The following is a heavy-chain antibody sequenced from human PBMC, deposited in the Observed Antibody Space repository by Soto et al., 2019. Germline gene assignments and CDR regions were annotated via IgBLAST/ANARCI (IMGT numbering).Heavy chain of an antibody. CDR3: ARVPLGYDSSGYFLNDAFDI. J-gene: IGHJ3*02. D-gene: IGHD3-22*01. CDR2: IIPILGIA. V-gene: IGHV1-69*02. Sequence: ASVKVSCKASGGTFSSYTISWVRQAPGQGLEWMGRIIPILGIANYAQKFQGRVTITADKSTSTAYMELSSLRSEDTAVYYCARVPLGYDSSGYFLNDAFDIWGQGTMVTVSS. CDR1: GGTFSSYT.